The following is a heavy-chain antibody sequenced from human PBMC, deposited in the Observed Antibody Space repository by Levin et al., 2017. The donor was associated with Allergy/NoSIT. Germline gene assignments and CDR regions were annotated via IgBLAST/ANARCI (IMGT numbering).Heavy chain of an antibody. CDR2: ISSDGSNK. CDR3: ARDFIL. Sequence: PGGSLRLSCAASEFSFSYYDMHWVRQAPGKGLEWLAAISSDGSNKYYAESVKGRFIISRDNFENTLYLQMNSLRREDTAVYYCARDFILGDQGTLVTVSS. CDR1: EFSFSYYD. D-gene: IGHD3-3*01. V-gene: IGHV3-30-3*01. J-gene: IGHJ4*02.